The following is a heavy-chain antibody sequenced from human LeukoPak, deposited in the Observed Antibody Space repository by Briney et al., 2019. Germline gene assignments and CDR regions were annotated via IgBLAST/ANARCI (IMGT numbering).Heavy chain of an antibody. V-gene: IGHV3-23*01. CDR1: GFTFSNYA. CDR2: VSGSGGTT. J-gene: IGHJ4*02. Sequence: GGSLRLSCAASGFTFSNYAMSWVRQAPGKGLEWVSTVSGSGGTTYYADSLKGRLTISRDNSKNTLYLQMNSLRAEDTAVYYCAIGYSSGWSLDHWGQGTLVTVSS. CDR3: AIGYSSGWSLDH. D-gene: IGHD6-19*01.